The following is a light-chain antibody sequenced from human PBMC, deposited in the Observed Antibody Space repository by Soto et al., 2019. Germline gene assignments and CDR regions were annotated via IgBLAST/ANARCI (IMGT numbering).Light chain of an antibody. Sequence: DIVMTQSPLSLPVTPGGPATISCRSSQSLLNSNGYNYLDWYLQKPGQSPQLLIFLGSSRASGVPDRFRGSGSGTDFTLTISRVEAEDVGFYYCMQALQAPLTFGRGTKVDIK. V-gene: IGKV2-28*01. J-gene: IGKJ1*01. CDR1: QSLLNSNGYNY. CDR3: MQALQAPLT. CDR2: LGS.